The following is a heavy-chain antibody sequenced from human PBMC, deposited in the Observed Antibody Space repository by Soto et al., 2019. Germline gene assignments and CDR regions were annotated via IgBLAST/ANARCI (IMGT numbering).Heavy chain of an antibody. CDR3: ARDAPGEAPY. Sequence: QVQLQESGPGLVRPSQTLSLTCTVSGGSITNGDYYWNWIRQHPGKGLEWIGYINYRGTTFYNPPLKGQVFISVGPSKTQFPLNLSSVTAADTAVYFCARDAPGEAPYWGQGTLVTVSS. CDR1: GGSITNGDYY. J-gene: IGHJ4*02. D-gene: IGHD2-2*01. CDR2: INYRGTT. V-gene: IGHV4-31*01.